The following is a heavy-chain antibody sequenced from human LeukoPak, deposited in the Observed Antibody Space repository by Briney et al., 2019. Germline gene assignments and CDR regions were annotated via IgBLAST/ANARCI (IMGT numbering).Heavy chain of an antibody. D-gene: IGHD5-24*01. J-gene: IGHJ4*02. V-gene: IGHV4-39*02. CDR3: ARDGYNYGYFDY. CDR1: GGSISSSSYY. Sequence: SETLSLTCTVSGGSISSSSYYWGWIRQPPGKGLEWIGSIYYSGSTYYNLSLKSRVTISVDTSKNQFSLKLSSVTAADTAVYYCARDGYNYGYFDYWGQGTLVTVSS. CDR2: IYYSGST.